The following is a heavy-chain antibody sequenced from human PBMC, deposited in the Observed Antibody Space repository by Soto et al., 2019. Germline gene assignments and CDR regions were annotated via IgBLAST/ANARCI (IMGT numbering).Heavy chain of an antibody. CDR1: GFTFSSYA. CDR3: ARGGIVATNLPFDY. CDR2: ISYDGSNK. V-gene: IGHV3-30-3*01. D-gene: IGHD5-12*01. J-gene: IGHJ4*02. Sequence: QVQLVESGGGVVQPGRSLRLSCAASGFTFSSYAMHWVRQAPGKGLEWVAAISYDGSNKYYADSVKGRFTISRDNSKNTLYLQMNSLRAEDTAVYYCARGGIVATNLPFDYWGQGTLVTVSS.